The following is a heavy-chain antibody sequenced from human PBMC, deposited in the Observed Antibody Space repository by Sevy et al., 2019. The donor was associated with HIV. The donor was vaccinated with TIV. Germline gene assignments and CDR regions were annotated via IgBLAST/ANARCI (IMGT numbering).Heavy chain of an antibody. D-gene: IGHD2-21*02. Sequence: GGSLRLSCAASGFTFDDYGMSWVRQVPGKGLEWVSSINWNGGSTSYTDFVKGRFTISRDNAKNSLFLQVNSLRAGDTALYYCAREKSCGGACYYFDYWGQGVLVTVSS. V-gene: IGHV3-20*04. J-gene: IGHJ4*02. CDR2: INWNGGST. CDR3: AREKSCGGACYYFDY. CDR1: GFTFDDYG.